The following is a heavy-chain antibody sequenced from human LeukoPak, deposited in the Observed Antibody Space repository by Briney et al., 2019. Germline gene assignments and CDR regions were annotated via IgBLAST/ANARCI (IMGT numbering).Heavy chain of an antibody. CDR3: ARDATIAAPLMS. D-gene: IGHD6-13*01. V-gene: IGHV4-38-2*02. J-gene: IGHJ4*02. CDR2: IYHSGST. Sequence: SETLSLTCTASGYSISSGYYWGWIRQPPGKGLEWIGSIYHSGSTYYNPSLKSRVTISVDTSKNQFSLKLSSVTAADTAVYYCARDATIAAPLMSWGQGTLVIVSS. CDR1: GYSISSGYY.